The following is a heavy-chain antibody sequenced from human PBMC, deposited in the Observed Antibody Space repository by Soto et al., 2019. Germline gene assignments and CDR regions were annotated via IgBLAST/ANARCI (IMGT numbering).Heavy chain of an antibody. CDR3: AGYSSSYIRTEHHYFGLEV. Sequence: SETLSLTCNVSGGSIYTYYWTWIRQSPGKGLEGIGCISDGGLTNYDPSLESRVTTSVDTSKKQVSMKLSSVSAADTAIYFCAGYSSSYIRTEHHYFGLEVWGPGTTVTLS. J-gene: IGHJ6*02. D-gene: IGHD2-2*01. CDR1: GGSIYTYY. CDR2: ISDGGLT. V-gene: IGHV4-59*01.